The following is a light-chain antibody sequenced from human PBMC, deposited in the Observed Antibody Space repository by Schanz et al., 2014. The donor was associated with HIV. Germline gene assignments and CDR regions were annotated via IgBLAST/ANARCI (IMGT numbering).Light chain of an antibody. J-gene: IGKJ1*01. CDR2: DTS. CDR3: QQYGGSPT. Sequence: EIVMTQSPVTLSVSPGERATLSCRASQSVRSNLAWYQQKPGLAPRLLIYDTSTRAAGIPDRFSGSGSGSAFTLIISRLEPADITVYYCQQYGGSPTFGQGTKVEIK. V-gene: IGKV3D-20*01. CDR1: QSVRSN.